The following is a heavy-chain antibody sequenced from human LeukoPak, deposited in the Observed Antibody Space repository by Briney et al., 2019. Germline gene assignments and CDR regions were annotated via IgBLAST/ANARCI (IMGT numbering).Heavy chain of an antibody. J-gene: IGHJ6*03. CDR3: ARDRRRDGYIADYMDV. Sequence: PGGSLRLSCAASGFTFSSYWMSWVRQAPGKGLEWVANIKQDGSEKYYVDSVKGRFTISRDNVKNSLYLQMNSLRAEDTAVYYCARDRRRDGYIADYMDVWGKGTTVTVSS. CDR1: GFTFSSYW. D-gene: IGHD5-24*01. CDR2: IKQDGSEK. V-gene: IGHV3-7*01.